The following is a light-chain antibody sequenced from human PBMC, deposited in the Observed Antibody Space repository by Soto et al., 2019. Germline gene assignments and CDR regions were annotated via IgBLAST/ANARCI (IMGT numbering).Light chain of an antibody. CDR2: EVS. Sequence: QSVLTQPASVSGSPGQSITISCTGTSSDVGGYNYVSRYQQHPGKAPKLMIYEVSDRPSGVSNRFSGSKSGLTASLTISGLQAEDEADYYCASFTTNRVYVFGPGTKVTVL. J-gene: IGLJ1*01. CDR1: SSDVGGYNY. V-gene: IGLV2-14*01. CDR3: ASFTTNRVYV.